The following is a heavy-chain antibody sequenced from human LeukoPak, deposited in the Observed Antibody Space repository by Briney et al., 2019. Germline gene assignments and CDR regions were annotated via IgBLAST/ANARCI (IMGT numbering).Heavy chain of an antibody. V-gene: IGHV4-61*01. Sequence: NPSETLSLTCTVSGGSVSSGSYYWSWIRQPPGKGLEWIGYIYYSGSTNYNPSLKSRVTISVDTSKNQFSLKLSSVTAADTAVYYCARDVIAAAGNWFDPWGQGTLVTVSS. CDR3: ARDVIAAAGNWFDP. D-gene: IGHD6-13*01. CDR1: GGSVSSGSYY. CDR2: IYYSGST. J-gene: IGHJ5*02.